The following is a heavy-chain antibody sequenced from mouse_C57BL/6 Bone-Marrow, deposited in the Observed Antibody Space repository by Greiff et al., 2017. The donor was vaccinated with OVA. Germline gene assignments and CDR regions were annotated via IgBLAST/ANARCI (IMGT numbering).Heavy chain of an antibody. Sequence: EVQLKESGGDLVKPGGSLKLSCAASGFTFSSYGMSWVRQTPDKRLEWVATISSGGSYTYYPDSVKGRFTISRDNAKNTLYLQMSSLKSEDTAMYYCARLNWDLAYWGQGTLVTVSA. D-gene: IGHD4-1*02. V-gene: IGHV5-6*01. CDR3: ARLNWDLAY. CDR2: ISSGGSYT. CDR1: GFTFSSYG. J-gene: IGHJ3*01.